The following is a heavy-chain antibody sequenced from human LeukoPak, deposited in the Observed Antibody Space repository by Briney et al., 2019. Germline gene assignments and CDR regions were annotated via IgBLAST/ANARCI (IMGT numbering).Heavy chain of an antibody. Sequence: SETLSLTCTVSGSSITSNYWSWIRQPAGKGLEWIGRIYGSGRTSYNPSLNSRVTMSLDTSKSQFSLELSSVTAADTAMYYCARGTKVAATFDYWGQGTLVTVSS. J-gene: IGHJ4*02. CDR3: ARGTKVAATFDY. CDR1: GSSITSNY. CDR2: IYGSGRT. D-gene: IGHD2-15*01. V-gene: IGHV4-4*07.